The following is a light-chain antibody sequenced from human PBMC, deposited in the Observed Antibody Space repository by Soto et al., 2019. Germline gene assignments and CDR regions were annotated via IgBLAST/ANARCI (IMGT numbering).Light chain of an antibody. J-gene: IGLJ2*01. CDR3: AAWDDSLNGLV. CDR2: SDN. Sequence: QLVLTQPPSASGTPGQRVTISCSGGSSSIGSNTVNWYQQLPGTAPKLLIYSDNERPSGVPDRFSGSKSGTSASLAISGLQSEDEAEYYCAAWDDSLNGLVFGGGTKLTVL. V-gene: IGLV1-44*01. CDR1: SSSIGSNT.